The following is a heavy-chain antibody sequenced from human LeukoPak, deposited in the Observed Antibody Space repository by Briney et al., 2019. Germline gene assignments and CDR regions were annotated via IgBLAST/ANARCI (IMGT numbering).Heavy chain of an antibody. J-gene: IGHJ5*02. Sequence: SETLTLTCTVSGGSISSYYWSWIRQAPGKGLEWVGYIYCSGSANYNPSLKRRVTISVDTSKTQCSLKLSSVTAADTAVYYCARGESGSGANWCDPWSQGTLVTVSS. CDR1: GGSISSYY. CDR3: ARGESGSGANWCDP. V-gene: IGHV4-59*01. D-gene: IGHD6-25*01. CDR2: IYCSGSA.